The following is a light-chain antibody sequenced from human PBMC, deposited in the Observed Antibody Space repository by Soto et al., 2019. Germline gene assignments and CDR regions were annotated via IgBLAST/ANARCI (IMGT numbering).Light chain of an antibody. CDR1: SRDVGGYNY. J-gene: IGLJ2*01. CDR2: DVS. CDR3: SSYTSSSTLMV. Sequence: QSALTQPASVSGSPGQSITISCTGTSRDVGGYNYGSWYQQHKGQAHKLMIYDVSNRPSGVSNRFSGSKSCNTASLTISGLQAEAAADYYCSSYTSSSTLMVFGGGTKLTVL. V-gene: IGLV2-14*01.